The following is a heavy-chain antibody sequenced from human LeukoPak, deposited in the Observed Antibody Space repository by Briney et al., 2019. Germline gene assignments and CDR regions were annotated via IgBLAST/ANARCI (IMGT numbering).Heavy chain of an antibody. CDR3: ARERYSYGLD. CDR1: GGTFSSYA. Sequence: SVKVSCKASGGTFSSYAISWVRQAPGQGLEWMGGIIPIFGTANYAQKFQGRDTITADESTSTAYMELSSLRSEDTAVYYCARERYSYGLDWGQGTLVTVSS. J-gene: IGHJ4*02. CDR2: IIPIFGTA. V-gene: IGHV1-69*13. D-gene: IGHD5-18*01.